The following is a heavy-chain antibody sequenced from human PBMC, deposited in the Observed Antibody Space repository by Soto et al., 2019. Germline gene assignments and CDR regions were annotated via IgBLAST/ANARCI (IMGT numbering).Heavy chain of an antibody. D-gene: IGHD3-22*01. CDR2: IYYSGST. V-gene: IGHV4-31*03. Sequence: PSETLSLTCTVSGGSISSGGYYWSWIRQHPGKGLEWIGYIYYSGSTYYNPSLKSRVTISVDTSKNQFSLKLSSVTAADTAVYHCARGSYYDSSGYYGPWGQGTLVTAPQ. J-gene: IGHJ5*02. CDR1: GGSISSGGYY. CDR3: ARGSYYDSSGYYGP.